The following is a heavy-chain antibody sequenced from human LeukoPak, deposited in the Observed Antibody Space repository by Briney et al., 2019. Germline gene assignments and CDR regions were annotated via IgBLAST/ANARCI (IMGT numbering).Heavy chain of an antibody. CDR3: ARGGWRSAIVVVTANNWFDP. CDR1: GGSFSGYY. J-gene: IGHJ5*02. Sequence: PSETLSLTCAVYGGSFSGYYWSWIRQPPGKGLEWIGEINHSGSTNYNPSLKSRVTISVDTSKNQFSLKLSSVIAADTAVYYCARGGWRSAIVVVTANNWFDPWGQGTLVTVSS. CDR2: INHSGST. V-gene: IGHV4-34*01. D-gene: IGHD2-21*02.